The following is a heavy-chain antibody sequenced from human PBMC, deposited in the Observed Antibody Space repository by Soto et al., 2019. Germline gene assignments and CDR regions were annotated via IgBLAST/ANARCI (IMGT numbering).Heavy chain of an antibody. CDR3: ARDPGEGGPGGHHN. CDR1: GGSISSYY. D-gene: IGHD3-10*01. V-gene: IGHV4-59*01. J-gene: IGHJ4*02. CDR2: IYYSGST. Sequence: SETLSLTCTVSGGSISSYYWSWIRQPPGKGLEWIGYIYYSGSTNYNPSLKSRVTISVDTSKNQFSLKLSSVTAADTAVYYCARDPGEGGPGGHHNWGQGTLVTVSS.